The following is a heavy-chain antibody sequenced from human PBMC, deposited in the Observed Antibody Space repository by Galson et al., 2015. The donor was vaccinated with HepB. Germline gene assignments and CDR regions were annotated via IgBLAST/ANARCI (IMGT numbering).Heavy chain of an antibody. CDR2: ISSSGSTI. D-gene: IGHD4-17*01. Sequence: SLRLSCAASGFTFSSYSMNWVRQAPGKGLEWVSYISSSGSTIYYADSVKGRFTISRDNAKNSLYLQMNGLRDEDTAVYYCARDRYGDYLIDYWGQGTLVTVSS. CDR3: ARDRYGDYLIDY. V-gene: IGHV3-48*02. CDR1: GFTFSSYS. J-gene: IGHJ4*02.